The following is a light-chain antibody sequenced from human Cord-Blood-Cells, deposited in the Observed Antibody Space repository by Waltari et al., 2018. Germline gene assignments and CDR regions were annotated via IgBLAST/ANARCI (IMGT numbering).Light chain of an antibody. J-gene: IGLJ2*01. V-gene: IGLV5-45*02. Sequence: QAVLTQPSSLSASPGASASLTCTLRSGINVVTYRIYWYQQKPGSPPQYLLRYKSDSDKQQGSGVPSRFSGSKDASANAGIVLISGLQSEDEADYYCMIWHSSAVVFGGGTKLTVL. CDR1: SGINVVTYR. CDR2: YKSDSDK. CDR3: MIWHSSAVV.